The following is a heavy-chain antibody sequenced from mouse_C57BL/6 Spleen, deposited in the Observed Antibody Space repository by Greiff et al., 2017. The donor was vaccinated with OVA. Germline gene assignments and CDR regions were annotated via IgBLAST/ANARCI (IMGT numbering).Heavy chain of an antibody. D-gene: IGHD4-1*02. J-gene: IGHJ3*01. Sequence: EVQLQQSGPGLVKPSQSLSLTCSVTGYSITSGYYWNWIRQFPGNKLEWMGYISYDGSNNYNPSLKNRISITRDTSKNQFFLKLNSVTTEDTATYYCARGSNWDGEAWFAYWGQGTLVTVSA. V-gene: IGHV3-6*01. CDR1: GYSITSGYY. CDR3: ARGSNWDGEAWFAY. CDR2: ISYDGSN.